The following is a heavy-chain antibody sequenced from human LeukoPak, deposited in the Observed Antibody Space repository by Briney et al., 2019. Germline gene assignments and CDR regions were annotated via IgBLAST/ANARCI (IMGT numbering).Heavy chain of an antibody. CDR2: IYYSGST. CDR3: ARIKQREHHDY. Sequence: PSETLSLTCTVSGGSISSSSYYWGWIRQPPGKGLEWIGSIYYSGSTYYNPSLKSRVTISVDTSKNQFSLKLSSVTAADTAVYYCARIKQREHHDYWGQGTLVTVSS. J-gene: IGHJ4*02. CDR1: GGSISSSSYY. D-gene: IGHD6-25*01. V-gene: IGHV4-39*07.